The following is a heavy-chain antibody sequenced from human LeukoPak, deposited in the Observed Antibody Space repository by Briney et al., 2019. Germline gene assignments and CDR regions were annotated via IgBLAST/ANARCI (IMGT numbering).Heavy chain of an antibody. D-gene: IGHD4-23*01. CDR1: GYTFTGHY. V-gene: IGHV1-2*02. CDR2: INPNSGDI. J-gene: IGHJ4*02. CDR3: ARPDGDSGGNYGC. Sequence: ASVKVSCKASGYTFTGHYMHWVRQAPGRGPEWMGWINPNSGDINYAQKFQGRVTMTRNTSISTAYMELSRLRSDDTAVYYCARPDGDSGGNYGCWGQETLVTVSS.